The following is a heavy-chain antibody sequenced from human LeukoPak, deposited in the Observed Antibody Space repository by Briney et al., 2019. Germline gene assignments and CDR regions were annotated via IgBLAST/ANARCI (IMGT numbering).Heavy chain of an antibody. V-gene: IGHV4-34*01. CDR3: ARGDSSGWAFWVY. D-gene: IGHD6-19*01. CDR2: INHSGST. J-gene: IGHJ4*02. CDR1: GFTVSSNY. Sequence: GSLRLSCAASGFTVSSNYMSWIRQPPGKGLEWIGEINHSGSTNYNPSLKSRVTISVDTSKNQFSLKLSSVTAADTAVYYCARGDSSGWAFWVYWGQGTLVTVSS.